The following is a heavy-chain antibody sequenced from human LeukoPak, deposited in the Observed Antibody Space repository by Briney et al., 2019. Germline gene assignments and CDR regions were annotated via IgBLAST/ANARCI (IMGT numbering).Heavy chain of an antibody. Sequence: PSETLSLTCAVYGGSFSGYYWSWIRQPPGKGLEWIGEINHSGSTNYNPSLKSRVTISVDTSKNQFSLKLSSVTAADTAVYYCARERLVGATSVYYWGQGTLVTVSS. D-gene: IGHD1-26*01. CDR2: INHSGST. CDR1: GGSFSGYY. V-gene: IGHV4-34*01. CDR3: ARERLVGATSVYY. J-gene: IGHJ4*02.